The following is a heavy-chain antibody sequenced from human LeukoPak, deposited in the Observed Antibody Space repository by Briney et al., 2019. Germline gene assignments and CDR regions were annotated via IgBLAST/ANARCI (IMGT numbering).Heavy chain of an antibody. V-gene: IGHV3-23*01. CDR2: IFGSGGSA. CDR1: GFTFNSYA. Sequence: GGSLRLSCAASGFTFNSYAMYWVRQAPGKGLEWVSGIFGSGGSAHYADSVKGRFTISRDNSKNTVYLQMDSLIVEDTAVYYCGKTTTGYSSGRYPGWPVDYWGQGTLVTVSS. J-gene: IGHJ4*02. CDR3: GKTTTGYSSGRYPGWPVDY. D-gene: IGHD6-19*01.